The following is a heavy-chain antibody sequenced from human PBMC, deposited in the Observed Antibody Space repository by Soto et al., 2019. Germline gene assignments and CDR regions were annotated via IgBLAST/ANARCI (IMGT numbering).Heavy chain of an antibody. CDR2: ISAYNGNT. Sequence: QVQLVQSGAEVKKPGASVKVSCKASGYTFTSYGISWVRQAPGQGLEWMGWISAYNGNTNYAQKLQGRVTMTTDTSTSTAYMEVRSLRSDYTAVYYCASNTREDGRSSPADYWGQGTLVTVSS. V-gene: IGHV1-18*01. CDR3: ASNTREDGRSSPADY. J-gene: IGHJ4*02. D-gene: IGHD6-6*01. CDR1: GYTFTSYG.